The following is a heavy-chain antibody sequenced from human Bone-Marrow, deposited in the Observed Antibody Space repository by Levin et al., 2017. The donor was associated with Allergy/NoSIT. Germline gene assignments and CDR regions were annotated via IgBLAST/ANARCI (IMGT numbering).Heavy chain of an antibody. D-gene: IGHD3-22*01. CDR1: GASISSTTYF. J-gene: IGHJ4*02. V-gene: IGHV4-39*01. Sequence: SETLSLTCTVSGASISSTTYFWGWIRQPPGKNLEWIGSIYFTGRTSYNPSLKSRVTISVDTSKNQFSLKLSSMTAADTAVYYCARKPYYYDEEDPPDHWGQGTLVTVSS. CDR3: ARKPYYYDEEDPPDH. CDR2: IYFTGRT.